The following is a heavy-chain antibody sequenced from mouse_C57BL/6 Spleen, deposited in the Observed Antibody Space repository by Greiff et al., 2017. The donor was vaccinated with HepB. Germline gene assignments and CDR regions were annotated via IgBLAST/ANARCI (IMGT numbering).Heavy chain of an antibody. CDR2: ISSGSSTI. J-gene: IGHJ4*01. Sequence: EVKLVESGGGLVKPGGSLKLSCAASGFTFSDYGMHWVRQAPEKGLEWVAYISSGSSTIYYADTVKGRFTISRDNAKNTLFLQMTSLMSEDTAMYYCARTYYYGSSYRAMDYWGQGTSVTVSS. CDR3: ARTYYYGSSYRAMDY. V-gene: IGHV5-17*01. D-gene: IGHD1-1*01. CDR1: GFTFSDYG.